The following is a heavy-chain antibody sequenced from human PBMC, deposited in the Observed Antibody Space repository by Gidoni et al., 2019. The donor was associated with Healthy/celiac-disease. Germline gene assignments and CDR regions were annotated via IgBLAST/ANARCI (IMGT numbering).Heavy chain of an antibody. CDR3: ARNRHCSGGSCYGDFDY. D-gene: IGHD2-15*01. Sequence: QVQLVQSGAEVKKPGASVKVSCKASGYTFTSYDINWVRQATGQGLEWMGWMNPNSGNTGYAQKIQGRVTMTRNTSISTAYMELSSMRSEDTAVYYCARNRHCSGGSCYGDFDYWGQGTLVTVSS. CDR2: MNPNSGNT. V-gene: IGHV1-8*01. J-gene: IGHJ4*02. CDR1: GYTFTSYD.